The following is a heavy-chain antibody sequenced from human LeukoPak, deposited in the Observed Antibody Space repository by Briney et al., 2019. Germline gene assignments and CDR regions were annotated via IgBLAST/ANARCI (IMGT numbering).Heavy chain of an antibody. D-gene: IGHD6-13*01. CDR2: IYHSGST. CDR1: GGSISSSNW. J-gene: IGHJ5*02. CDR3: ARAYSSSWYFNWFGP. Sequence: SGTLSLTCAVSGGSISSSNWWSWVRQPPGKGLEWIGGIYHSGSTYYNPSLKSRVTISVDTSKNQFSLNLSSVTAADTAVYYCARAYSSSWYFNWFGPWGQGTLVTVSS. V-gene: IGHV4-4*02.